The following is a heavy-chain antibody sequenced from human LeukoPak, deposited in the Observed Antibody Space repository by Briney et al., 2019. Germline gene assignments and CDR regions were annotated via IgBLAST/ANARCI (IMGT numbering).Heavy chain of an antibody. D-gene: IGHD5-18*01. V-gene: IGHV3-11*01. CDR1: GFTFSDYY. CDR3: AKDRGIQLWSPADY. Sequence: NPGGSLRLSCAASGFTFSDYYMTWIRQAPGKGLEWVSKISSSGSTIYYADSVKGRFTISRDNAKNSLYLQMNSLRAEDTAVYYCAKDRGIQLWSPADYWGQGTLVTVSS. CDR2: ISSSGSTI. J-gene: IGHJ4*02.